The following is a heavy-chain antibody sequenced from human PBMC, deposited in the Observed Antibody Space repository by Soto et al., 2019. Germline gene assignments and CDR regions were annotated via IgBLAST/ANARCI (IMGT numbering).Heavy chain of an antibody. V-gene: IGHV1-69*13. J-gene: IGHJ4*02. CDR3: ASYDYYDSSGYYPLDY. CDR1: GGTFSSYA. CDR2: IIPIFGTA. Sequence: SVKVSCKASGGTFSSYAISWVRQAPGQGLEWMGGIIPIFGTANYAQKFQGRVTITADESTSTAYMELSSLRSEDTAVYYCASYDYYDSSGYYPLDYWGQGTLVTVSS. D-gene: IGHD3-22*01.